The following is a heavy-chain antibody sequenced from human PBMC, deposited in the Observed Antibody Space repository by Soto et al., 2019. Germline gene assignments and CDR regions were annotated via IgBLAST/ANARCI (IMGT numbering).Heavy chain of an antibody. CDR2: INAGSGNT. V-gene: IGHV1-3*01. CDR3: ARDMETLGPGANDALDI. D-gene: IGHD3-3*01. CDR1: GYTFSAYT. Sequence: QAQLVQSGAEMKKPGASVKVSCKATGYTFSAYTMNWVRQAPGQSLEWMGWINAGSGNTKYSQNFQCIVSITRDTSASTVYMELTGLTSEDTAVYYCARDMETLGPGANDALDIWGQGTMVTVSS. J-gene: IGHJ3*02.